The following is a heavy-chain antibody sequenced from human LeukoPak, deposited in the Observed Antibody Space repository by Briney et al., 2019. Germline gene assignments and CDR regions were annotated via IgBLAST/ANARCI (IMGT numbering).Heavy chain of an antibody. CDR3: ARADYYGSGSYYKDY. CDR1: GGSISSGDYY. D-gene: IGHD3-10*01. J-gene: IGHJ4*02. CDR2: IYYSGST. Sequence: SETLSLTCTVSGGSISSGDYYWSWIRQPPGKGLEWIGYIYYSGSTYYNPSLKSRVTISVVTSKNQFSLKLSSVTAADTAVYYCARADYYGSGSYYKDYWGQGTLVTVSS. V-gene: IGHV4-30-4*01.